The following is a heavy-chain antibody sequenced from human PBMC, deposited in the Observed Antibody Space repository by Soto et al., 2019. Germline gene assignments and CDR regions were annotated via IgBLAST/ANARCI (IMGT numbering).Heavy chain of an antibody. J-gene: IGHJ4*02. Sequence: QVQLVESGGGVVQPGRSLRLSCAAYGFTFSHYAMHWVRQAPGKGLEWVALMSYDGSNEYYADSVKGRFTISRDNSKNTLYLQINSLRAEDTAVYYCAKDGSHNFDYWGQGTLVTVSS. D-gene: IGHD1-26*01. CDR1: GFTFSHYA. CDR2: MSYDGSNE. CDR3: AKDGSHNFDY. V-gene: IGHV3-30*18.